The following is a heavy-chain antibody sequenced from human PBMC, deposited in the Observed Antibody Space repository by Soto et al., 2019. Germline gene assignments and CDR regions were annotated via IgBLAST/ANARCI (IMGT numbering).Heavy chain of an antibody. D-gene: IGHD6-19*01. CDR2: IRFYNDNT. J-gene: IGHJ6*02. CDR3: ARYISGCCLYGMDV. V-gene: IGHV1-18*01. Sequence: QAQLVQSGAEVKKPGASVKVSCKASGHTFINHGISWVRQAPGQGLEGMGGIRFYNDNTNYAPKFQGRVTMTTDTSTSTAHMELRSLRSEDTAGYYFARYISGCCLYGMDVGGQGTTVTVSS. CDR1: GHTFINHG.